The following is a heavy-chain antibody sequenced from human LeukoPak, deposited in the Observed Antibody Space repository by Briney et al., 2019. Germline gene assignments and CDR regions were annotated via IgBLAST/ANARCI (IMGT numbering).Heavy chain of an antibody. CDR2: IYPLDSIT. V-gene: IGHV5-51*01. Sequence: GESLKISCQTSGYDFSTKWIGWVRRMPGKGLEWMGIIYPLDSITRYSPSFQGHVSISADTSISTAYLQWTSLKPSDTAIYYCARLAPDYADYWFDPWGQGTLVTVSS. J-gene: IGHJ5*02. D-gene: IGHD4-17*01. CDR1: GYDFSTKW. CDR3: ARLAPDYADYWFDP.